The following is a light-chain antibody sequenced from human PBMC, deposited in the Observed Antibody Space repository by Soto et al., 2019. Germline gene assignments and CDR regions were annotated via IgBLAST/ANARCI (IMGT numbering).Light chain of an antibody. CDR2: GAS. CDR3: QQYNYWPPVT. V-gene: IGKV3-15*01. J-gene: IGKJ4*01. CDR1: QTISSD. Sequence: EIVMTQSPATLSVSPGERATLSCRASQTISSDLAWYQQKPGQAPRLLIYGASTRATGIPARFSGSGSGTEFTLTISSLQSEDFAVYYCQQYNYWPPVTFGGGTKVEI.